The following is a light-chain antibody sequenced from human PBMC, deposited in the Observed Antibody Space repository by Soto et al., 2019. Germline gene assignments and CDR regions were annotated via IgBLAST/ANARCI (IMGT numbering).Light chain of an antibody. V-gene: IGKV3-20*01. CDR2: GAS. Sequence: EIVLTQSPCTLSLSPGERATLSCRASQSVSSSYLAWYQQKPGQAPRLLIYGASSRATGIPDRFSGSRSGRDFTLTISSLEPEDLAVYYGQQYGSSLYTFGQGTELEIK. CDR3: QQYGSSLYT. CDR1: QSVSSSY. J-gene: IGKJ2*01.